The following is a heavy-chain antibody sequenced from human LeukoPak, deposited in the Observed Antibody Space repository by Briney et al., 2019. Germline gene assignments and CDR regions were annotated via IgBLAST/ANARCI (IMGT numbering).Heavy chain of an antibody. Sequence: GESLKISCKGSGYSFTSYWIGWVRQMPGKGLEWMGIIYPGDSDTRYSPSFQGQVTISADKSISTAYLQWSSLKASDTAMYYCARTARGWELPPTPYYYYGMDVWGQGTTVTVSS. V-gene: IGHV5-51*01. D-gene: IGHD1-26*01. CDR1: GYSFTSYW. J-gene: IGHJ6*02. CDR2: IYPGDSDT. CDR3: ARTARGWELPPTPYYYYGMDV.